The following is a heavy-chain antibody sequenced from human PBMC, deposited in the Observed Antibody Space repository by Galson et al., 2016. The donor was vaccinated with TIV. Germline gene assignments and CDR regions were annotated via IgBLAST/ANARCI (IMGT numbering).Heavy chain of an antibody. V-gene: IGHV3-20*04. CDR2: INWNGGST. CDR1: GFTFDDYG. Sequence: SLRLSCAASGFTFDDYGMSWVRQAPGKGLEWVSGINWNGGSTRYADSVKGRFTISRDNAKNSLYLQMNSLRAEDTALYYCARDPLYCGGDCYSDYWGQGTLVTVSS. CDR3: ARDPLYCGGDCYSDY. D-gene: IGHD2-21*01. J-gene: IGHJ4*02.